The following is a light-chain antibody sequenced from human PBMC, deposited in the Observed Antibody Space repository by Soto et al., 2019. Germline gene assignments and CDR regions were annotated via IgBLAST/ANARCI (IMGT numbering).Light chain of an antibody. CDR1: QSVSSSY. V-gene: IGKV3D-20*02. J-gene: IGKJ5*01. CDR3: QQRNDWQVT. CDR2: GAS. Sequence: EIVLTQSPGTLSLSPGERATLSCRASQSVSSSYLAWYQHIPGQTPRLLIYGASNRATGIPARFSGSGSGTDFTLTISSLEPGDFAVYYCQQRNDWQVTFGQGTRLEIK.